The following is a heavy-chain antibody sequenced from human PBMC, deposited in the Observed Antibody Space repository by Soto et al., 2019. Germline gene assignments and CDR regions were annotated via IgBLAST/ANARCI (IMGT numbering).Heavy chain of an antibody. CDR1: GFTFSSYS. D-gene: IGHD1-1*01. CDR2: ISSSSSTI. J-gene: IGHJ5*02. CDR3: ARAGTRRSQEQGP. Sequence: PGGSLRLSCAASGFTFSSYSMNWVRQAPGKGLEWVSYISSSSSTIYYADSVKGRFTISRDNAKNSLYLQMNSLRAEDTAVYYCARAGTRRSQEQGPWGQGTLVTVSS. V-gene: IGHV3-48*01.